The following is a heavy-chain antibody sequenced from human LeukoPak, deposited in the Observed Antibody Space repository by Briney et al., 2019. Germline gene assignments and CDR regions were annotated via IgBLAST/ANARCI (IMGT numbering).Heavy chain of an antibody. V-gene: IGHV1-2*04. CDR1: GYTFTGYY. CDR3: ARVASHCSGGSCYSFDAFDI. D-gene: IGHD2-15*01. J-gene: IGHJ3*02. CDR2: INPNSGGT. Sequence: GASVKVSCKASGYTFTGYYMHWVRQAPGQGLEWMGWINPNSGGTNYAQKFRGWVTMTRDTSISTAYMELSRLRSDDTAVYYCARVASHCSGGSCYSFDAFDIWGQGTMVTVSS.